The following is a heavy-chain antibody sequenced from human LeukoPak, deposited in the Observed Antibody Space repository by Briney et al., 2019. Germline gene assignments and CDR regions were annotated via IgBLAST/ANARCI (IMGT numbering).Heavy chain of an antibody. CDR3: ARGPDVYYYYMDV. J-gene: IGHJ6*03. CDR1: GGTFSSYA. D-gene: IGHD1-14*01. CDR2: IIPILGIA. Sequence: SVKVSCKASGGTFSSYAISWVRQAPGQGLEWMGRIIPILGIANYAQKFQGRVTITADESTSTAYMELSSLRSEDTAVYYCARGPDVYYYYMDVWGKGTTVTVSS. V-gene: IGHV1-69*04.